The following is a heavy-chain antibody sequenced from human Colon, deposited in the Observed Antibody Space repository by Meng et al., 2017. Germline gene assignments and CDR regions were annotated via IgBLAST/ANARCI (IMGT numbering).Heavy chain of an antibody. J-gene: IGHJ4*02. D-gene: IGHD6-6*01. CDR1: GGSFDNYA. CDR3: ARDRRNYYLDL. Sequence: QVQLMQSGAEVKTPGSSVRVSCKASGGSFDNYAISWVRQAPGQGLERVGGIIPGVGTTNYAQRFQGRVTITTDRSAGIVFMQLNSLRFEDTAVYYCARDRRNYYLDLWGQGTLVTVSS. CDR2: IIPGVGTT. V-gene: IGHV1-69*05.